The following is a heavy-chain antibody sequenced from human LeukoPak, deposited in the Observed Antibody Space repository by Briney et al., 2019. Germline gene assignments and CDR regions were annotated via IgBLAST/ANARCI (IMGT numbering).Heavy chain of an antibody. CDR2: ISSSSSYI. CDR1: GFTFSSYS. V-gene: IGHV3-21*01. D-gene: IGHD2-2*01. Sequence: GGSLRLSCAASGFTFSSYSMNWVRQAPGKGLEWVSSISSSSSYIYYADSVKGRFTISRDNAKNSLYLQMNSLRAEDTAVYYCARGILGYCSSTSCSPRGDFDYWGQGTLVTVSS. J-gene: IGHJ4*02. CDR3: ARGILGYCSSTSCSPRGDFDY.